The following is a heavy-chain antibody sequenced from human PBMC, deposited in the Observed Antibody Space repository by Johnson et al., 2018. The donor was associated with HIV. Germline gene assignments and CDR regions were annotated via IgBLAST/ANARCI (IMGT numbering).Heavy chain of an antibody. CDR2: IYSGGST. D-gene: IGHD5-12*01. J-gene: IGHJ3*02. Sequence: EVQLLESGGGVVQPGRSLRLSCAASGFTFSSYAMHWVRQAPGKGLEWVAVIYSGGSTYYADSVKGRFTISRDNSKNTLYLQMNSLRAEDTAVYYCASRGYSGYDSYAFDIWGQGTMVTVSS. CDR3: ASRGYSGYDSYAFDI. V-gene: IGHV3-66*01. CDR1: GFTFSSYA.